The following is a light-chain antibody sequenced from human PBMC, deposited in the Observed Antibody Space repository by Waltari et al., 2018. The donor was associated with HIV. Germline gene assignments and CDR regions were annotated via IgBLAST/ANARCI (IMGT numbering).Light chain of an antibody. CDR3: SLYTGTTNVL. CDR2: EVN. J-gene: IGLJ2*01. Sequence: QSALTQPPSVSGSPGHSVSISCTGRSSDVGSYNRVSWYQQPPGTAPNLLIYEVNTRPSGVPDRFSGSQSGNTASLTISGLQAEDEADYYCSLYTGTTNVLFGGGTKLTVL. CDR1: SSDVGSYNR. V-gene: IGLV2-18*01.